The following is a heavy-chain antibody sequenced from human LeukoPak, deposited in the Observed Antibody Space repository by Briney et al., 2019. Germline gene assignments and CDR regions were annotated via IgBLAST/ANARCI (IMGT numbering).Heavy chain of an antibody. J-gene: IGHJ4*02. V-gene: IGHV4-34*01. D-gene: IGHD3-9*01. CDR2: INHSGST. Sequence: SETLSLTCAVYCGSFSGYYWSWMRQPPGKGLEWIGEINHSGSTNYNPSLKSRVTISVDTSKNQFSLKLSSVTAADTAVYYCARGYSTWGYFDWLEKRTAHFDYWGQGTLVTVSS. CDR3: ARGYSTWGYFDWLEKRTAHFDY. CDR1: CGSFSGYY.